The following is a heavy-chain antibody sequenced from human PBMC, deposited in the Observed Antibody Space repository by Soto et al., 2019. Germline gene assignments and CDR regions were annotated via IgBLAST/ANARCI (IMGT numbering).Heavy chain of an antibody. CDR1: GASTSSYY. J-gene: IGHJ6*02. Sequence: QVQLQESGPGLVKPSATLSLTCAVSGASTSSYYWSWIRQPPGKGLEWIGYIHNIGDTNYNPSLKSRVTISLDTSKNQVSLTLASVTAADTAVYYCARDTLRDYYGMDVWGQGTTVTVSS. CDR3: ARDTLRDYYGMDV. CDR2: IHNIGDT. V-gene: IGHV4-4*08.